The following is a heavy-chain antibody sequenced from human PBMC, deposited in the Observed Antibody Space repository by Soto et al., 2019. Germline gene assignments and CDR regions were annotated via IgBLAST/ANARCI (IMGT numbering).Heavy chain of an antibody. CDR1: GGTFSSYA. CDR3: ARDQPEESSIAAAGYYYYGMDV. CDR2: IIPIFGTA. J-gene: IGHJ6*02. Sequence: QVQLVQSGAEVKKPGSSVKVSCKASGGTFSSYAISWVRQAPGXGXEWMXGIIPIFGTANYAQKFQGRVTITADESTSTAYMELSSLRSEDTAVYYCARDQPEESSIAAAGYYYYGMDVWGQGTTVTVSS. D-gene: IGHD6-13*01. V-gene: IGHV1-69*01.